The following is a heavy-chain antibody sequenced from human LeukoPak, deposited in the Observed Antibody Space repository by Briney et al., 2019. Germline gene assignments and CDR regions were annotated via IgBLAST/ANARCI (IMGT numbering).Heavy chain of an antibody. V-gene: IGHV1-2*02. J-gene: IGHJ4*02. D-gene: IGHD3-3*01. CDR2: MNPNSGGT. CDR3: AREGITIFGVVITEYYFDY. Sequence: ASVKVSCKASGYTFTDHYIHWVRQAPGQGLEWMGWMNPNSGGTKYAQKSQGRVTMTRDTSISTAYMELRRLRSDDTAVYYCAREGITIFGVVITEYYFDYWGQGTLVTVSS. CDR1: GYTFTDHY.